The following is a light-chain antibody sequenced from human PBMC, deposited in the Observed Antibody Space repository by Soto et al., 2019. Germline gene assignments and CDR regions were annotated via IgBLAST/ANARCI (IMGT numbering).Light chain of an antibody. CDR3: QQYVTSPWA. CDR1: QSVSSSF. Sequence: EIVLTQSPGTLSLSPGERATLSCRASQSVSSSFLAWYQQKPGQAPRLLVYGASNMATGIPDRFSGSGSGTDFTLTISRLEPEDFAVYYCQQYVTSPWAFCQGTKVAIE. J-gene: IGKJ1*01. V-gene: IGKV3-20*01. CDR2: GAS.